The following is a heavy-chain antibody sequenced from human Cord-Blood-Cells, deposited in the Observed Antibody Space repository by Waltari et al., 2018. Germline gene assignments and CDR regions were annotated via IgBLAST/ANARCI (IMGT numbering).Heavy chain of an antibody. V-gene: IGHV1-69*06. CDR3: ARQSSNYQFDY. CDR1: GGTLSSYA. J-gene: IGHJ4*02. Sequence: QVQLVQSGAEVKKPGSSVKVSCKASGGTLSSYAITWLRQAPGQGLEWMGGIIPIFGTANYAQKFQGRVTITADKSPSTAYMERSSLRSEDTAVYYCARQSSNYQFDYWGQGTLVTVSS. CDR2: IIPIFGTA. D-gene: IGHD4-4*01.